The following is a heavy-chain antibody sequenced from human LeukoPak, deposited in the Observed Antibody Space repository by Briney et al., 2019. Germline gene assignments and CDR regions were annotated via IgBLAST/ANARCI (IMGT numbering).Heavy chain of an antibody. J-gene: IGHJ3*02. CDR2: IYYSGST. D-gene: IGHD6-19*01. CDR3: ARRSVAVAGTSNDAFDI. V-gene: IGHV4-39*01. CDR1: GGSISSSSYY. Sequence: SETLSLTCTVSGGSISSSSYYWGWIRQPPGKGLGWIGSIYYSGSTYYNPSLKSRVTISVDTSKNQFSLKLSSVTAADTAVYYCARRSVAVAGTSNDAFDIWGQGTMVTVSS.